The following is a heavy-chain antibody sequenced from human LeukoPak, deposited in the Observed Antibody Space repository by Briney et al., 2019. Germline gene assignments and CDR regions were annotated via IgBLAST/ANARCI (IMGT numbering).Heavy chain of an antibody. D-gene: IGHD2-8*02. Sequence: GGSLRLSCAASGFSFSVYWMHWVRQAPGKGPVWVSSIFPSGGEIHYADSVRGRFTISRDNSKSTLSLQMNSLRAEDTAIYYCATYRQVLLPFESWGQGTLVTVSS. CDR2: IFPSGGEI. CDR1: GFSFSVYW. V-gene: IGHV3-23*01. J-gene: IGHJ4*02. CDR3: ATYRQVLLPFES.